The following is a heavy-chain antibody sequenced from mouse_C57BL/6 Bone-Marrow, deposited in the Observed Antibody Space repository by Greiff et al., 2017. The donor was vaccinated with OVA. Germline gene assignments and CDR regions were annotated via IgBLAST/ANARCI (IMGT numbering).Heavy chain of an antibody. CDR1: GYTFTSYT. D-gene: IGHD1-1*01. Sequence: QVQLQQSGAELARPGASVKMSCKASGYTFTSYTMHWVKQRPGQGLEWIGYINPSSGYTKYNQKFKDKATLTADKSSSTAYMQLSSLTSEDSAVYYCARRVDYYGSSDAMDYWGQGTSVTVSS. CDR3: ARRVDYYGSSDAMDY. V-gene: IGHV1-4*01. J-gene: IGHJ4*01. CDR2: INPSSGYT.